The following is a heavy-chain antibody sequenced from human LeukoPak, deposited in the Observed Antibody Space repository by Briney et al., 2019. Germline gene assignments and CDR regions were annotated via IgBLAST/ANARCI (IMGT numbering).Heavy chain of an antibody. CDR1: GYTFTSYG. J-gene: IGHJ6*02. D-gene: IGHD2-2*01. CDR2: ISAYNGNT. Sequence: GASVKVSCKASGYTFTSYGITWVRQAPGQGPEWMGWISAYNGNTDYAQKLQGRVTMTTDTSTSTAYMELRSLRSDDTAVYYCAGGWNDCSSSSCYRGYDYYYGMDVWGQGTTVTVSS. V-gene: IGHV1-18*01. CDR3: AGGWNDCSSSSCYRGYDYYYGMDV.